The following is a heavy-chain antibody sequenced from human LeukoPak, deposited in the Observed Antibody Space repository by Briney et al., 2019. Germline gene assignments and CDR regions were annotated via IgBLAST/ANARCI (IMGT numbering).Heavy chain of an antibody. CDR3: ARGRDPAH. CDR2: INHSGST. J-gene: IGHJ4*02. CDR1: GGSFSGYY. V-gene: IGHV4-34*01. Sequence: SETLSLTCAVYGGSFSGYYWSWIRQPPGKGLEWIGEINHSGSTNYNPSLKSRVTISVDTSKNQFSLKLSSVTAADTAVYYCARGRDPAHWGQGTLVTVSS. D-gene: IGHD5-24*01.